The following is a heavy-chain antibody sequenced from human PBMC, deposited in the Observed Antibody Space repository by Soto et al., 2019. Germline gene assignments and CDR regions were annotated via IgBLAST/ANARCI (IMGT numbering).Heavy chain of an antibody. CDR2: IKSKTDGGTT. D-gene: IGHD1-20*01. J-gene: IGHJ4*02. Sequence: EVQLVESGGALVKPGGSLRLSCAASGFTFSNAWMSWVRQAPGKGLEWVGRIKSKTDGGTTDYAAAVEGRFTISIEDSKHTVYLQMDSLKTEDTAVYYCATKRTGITTIGPGYWVQGTLVTVSS. CDR3: ATKRTGITTIGPGY. V-gene: IGHV3-15*02. CDR1: GFTFSNAW.